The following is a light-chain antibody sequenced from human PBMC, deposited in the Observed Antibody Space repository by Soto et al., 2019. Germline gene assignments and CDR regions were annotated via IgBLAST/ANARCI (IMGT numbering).Light chain of an antibody. CDR1: SSNIGSKT. CDR3: AAWDASLNGYV. V-gene: IGLV1-44*01. Sequence: QSVLTQPPSASGTPGQRVTISCSGSSSNIGSKTVNWYQQLPGTVPKLLIYNSYQRPSGVPDRFSGSKSGTSASLAISGLQSEDVSDYYCAAWDASLNGYVFGAGAKVTVL. J-gene: IGLJ1*01. CDR2: NSY.